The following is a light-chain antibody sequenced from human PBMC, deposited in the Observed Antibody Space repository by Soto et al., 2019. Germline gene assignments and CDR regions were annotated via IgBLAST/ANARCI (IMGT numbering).Light chain of an antibody. Sequence: QSALTQPASVSRSPGQSITISCTGTSSDVGGYNYVSWYQQHPGKAPKLMIYDVSIRASGVSNRFSGSKSGNTASLTISGLQAEDEADYYCSSYTSSSTYVVFGGGTKLTVL. CDR3: SSYTSSSTYVV. V-gene: IGLV2-14*01. J-gene: IGLJ2*01. CDR2: DVS. CDR1: SSDVGGYNY.